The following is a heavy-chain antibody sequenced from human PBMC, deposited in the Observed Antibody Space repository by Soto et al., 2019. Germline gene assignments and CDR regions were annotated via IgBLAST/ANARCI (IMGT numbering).Heavy chain of an antibody. CDR2: ISAYNGNT. V-gene: IGHV1-18*04. D-gene: IGHD6-6*01. Sequence: QVQLVQSGAEVKKPGASVKVSCKASGYTFTSYGISWVRQAPGQGLEWMGWISAYNGNTNYAQKLQGRVTMTTDTSTSTAYMELRSMRSDDTAVYYCARDPSSESSSSFFDPWGQGTLVTVSS. CDR3: ARDPSSESSSSFFDP. CDR1: GYTFTSYG. J-gene: IGHJ5*02.